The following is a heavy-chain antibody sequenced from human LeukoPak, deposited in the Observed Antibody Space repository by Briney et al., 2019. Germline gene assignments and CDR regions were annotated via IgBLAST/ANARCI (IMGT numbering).Heavy chain of an antibody. CDR1: GGSISSGSYY. CDR2: IYTSGNT. V-gene: IGHV4-61*02. D-gene: IGHD3-9*01. J-gene: IGHJ4*02. CDR3: ARDKTDYDILTDAGYFDY. Sequence: SETLSLTCTVSGGSISSGSYYWSWIRQPAGKGLEWIGRIYTSGNTNYNPSLKSRVTISVDTSKNQFSLKLSSVTAADTAVYYCARDKTDYDILTDAGYFDYWGQGTLVTVSS.